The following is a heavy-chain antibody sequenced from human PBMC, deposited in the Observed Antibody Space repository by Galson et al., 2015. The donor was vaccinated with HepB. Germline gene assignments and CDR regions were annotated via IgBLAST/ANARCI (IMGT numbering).Heavy chain of an antibody. V-gene: IGHV4-39*01. J-gene: IGHJ3*02. Sequence: SETLSLTCTVSGGSISSSSYYWGWIRQPPGKGLEWIGSIYYSGSTYYNPSLKSRVTISVDTSKNQFSLKLSSVTAADTAVYYCARQGSGSYYIPIDAFDIWGQGTMVTVSS. D-gene: IGHD3-10*01. CDR3: ARQGSGSYYIPIDAFDI. CDR1: GGSISSSSYY. CDR2: IYYSGST.